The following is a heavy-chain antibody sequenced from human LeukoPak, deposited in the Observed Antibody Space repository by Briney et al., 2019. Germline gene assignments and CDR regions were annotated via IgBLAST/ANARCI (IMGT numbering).Heavy chain of an antibody. J-gene: IGHJ4*02. CDR3: ARVDSPHYGSGSYYHGTLVDY. Sequence: PGGSLRLSCAASGFTFSSYRMNWVRQAPGKGLEWVSSISSSSSYIYYADSVKGRFTISRDNAKNSLYLQMNSLRAEDTAVYYCARVDSPHYGSGSYYHGTLVDYWGQGTLVTVSS. CDR1: GFTFSSYR. CDR2: ISSSSSYI. D-gene: IGHD3-10*01. V-gene: IGHV3-21*01.